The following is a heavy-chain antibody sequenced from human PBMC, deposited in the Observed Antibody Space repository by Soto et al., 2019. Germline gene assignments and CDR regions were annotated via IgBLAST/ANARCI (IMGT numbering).Heavy chain of an antibody. CDR3: ARRYGSAFDI. CDR2: IFYRGST. J-gene: IGHJ3*02. Sequence: SETLSLTCSFYCNSITSYYWSWIPKTTRKGLEWIGYIFYRGSTNYNPSLKSCVTISVDTSKNLFSLKLSSVTAADTAVYYCARRYGSAFDIWGHGTMVT. CDR1: CNSITSYY. D-gene: IGHD4-17*01. V-gene: IGHV4-59*01.